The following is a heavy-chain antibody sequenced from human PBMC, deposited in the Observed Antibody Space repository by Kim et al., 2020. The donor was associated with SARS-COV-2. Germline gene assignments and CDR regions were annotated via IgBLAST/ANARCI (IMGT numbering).Heavy chain of an antibody. CDR3: ATADKRTYYYDSSGYTTKSFDY. Sequence: ASVKVSCKVSGYTLTELSMHWVRQAPGKGLEWMGGFDPEDGETIYAQKFQGRVTMTEDTSTDTAYMELSSLRSEDTAVYYCATADKRTYYYDSSGYTTKSFDYWGQGTLVTVSS. J-gene: IGHJ4*02. CDR2: FDPEDGET. V-gene: IGHV1-24*01. CDR1: GYTLTELS. D-gene: IGHD3-22*01.